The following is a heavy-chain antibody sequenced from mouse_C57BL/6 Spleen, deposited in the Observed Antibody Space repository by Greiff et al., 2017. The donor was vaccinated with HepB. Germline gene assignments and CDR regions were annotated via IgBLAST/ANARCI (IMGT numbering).Heavy chain of an antibody. CDR2: IDPSDSET. CDR1: GYTFTSYW. D-gene: IGHD2-4*01. V-gene: IGHV1-52*01. CDR3: ARWVYYDYSYFDD. Sequence: QVQLQQPGAELVRPGSSVKLSCKASGYTFTSYWMHWVKQRPIQGLEWIGNIDPSDSETHYNQKFKDKATLTVDKSSSTAYMQLSSLTSEDSAVYYCARWVYYDYSYFDDWGQGTTLTVSS. J-gene: IGHJ2*01.